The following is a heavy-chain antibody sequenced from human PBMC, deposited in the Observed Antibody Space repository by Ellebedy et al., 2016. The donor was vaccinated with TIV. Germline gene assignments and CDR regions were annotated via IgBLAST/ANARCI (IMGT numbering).Heavy chain of an antibody. V-gene: IGHV2-26*01. CDR3: ARTLGGYLREAGVFYWYFDF. J-gene: IGHJ2*01. D-gene: IGHD3-16*01. Sequence: SGPTLVKPTETLTLTCTVSGISLSNARMGVSWIRQPPGKALEWLAHIFSNDERSYSTPLKSRLTISKDTSKSQVVLTMTNMDPVDTATYCCARTLGGYLREAGVFYWYFDFWGRGTLVTVSS. CDR2: IFSNDER. CDR1: GISLSNARMG.